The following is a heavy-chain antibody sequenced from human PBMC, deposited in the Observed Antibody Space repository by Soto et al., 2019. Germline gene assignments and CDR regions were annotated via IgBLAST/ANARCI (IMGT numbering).Heavy chain of an antibody. CDR1: GFTFSSYA. V-gene: IGHV3-30-3*01. D-gene: IGHD4-4*01. J-gene: IGHJ4*02. CDR2: ISYDGSNK. CDR3: AKDYTLDY. Sequence: QVQLVESGGGVVQPGRSLRLSCAASGFTFSSYAMHWVRQAPGKGLEWVAVISYDGSNKYYADSVKGRFTISRDNSKNTLYLQMNSLRAEDTAVYYCAKDYTLDYWVQGTLVTVSS.